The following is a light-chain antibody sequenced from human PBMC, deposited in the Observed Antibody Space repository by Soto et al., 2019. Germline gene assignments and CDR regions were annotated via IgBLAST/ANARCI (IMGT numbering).Light chain of an antibody. CDR3: QQRSNWPPRVT. V-gene: IGKV3-11*01. CDR2: DAS. CDR1: QSVSSY. J-gene: IGKJ4*01. Sequence: EIVLTQSPATLSLSPGERATLSCRASQSVSSYLAWYQQKPGQAPRLLIYDASNRVTGIPARFSGSGSGTDFTLTISSLEPEDFAVYYCQQRSNWPPRVTFGGGTKVDIK.